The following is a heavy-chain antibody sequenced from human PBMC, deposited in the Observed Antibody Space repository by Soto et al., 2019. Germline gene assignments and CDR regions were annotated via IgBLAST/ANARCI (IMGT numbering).Heavy chain of an antibody. J-gene: IGHJ5*02. CDR3: VRGGSNYAS. D-gene: IGHD4-4*01. V-gene: IGHV3-7*01. CDR2: IKPDESEK. Sequence: EVQLVAAGGGLVQPGGSLRLSCTASGFTFSDSWMTLVRQAPGKGLEWVARIKPDESEKKYAASVKGRFSISRDNAKNSMYLQMDSLRGEDTAVYYCVRGGSNYASWGQGTLVTVSS. CDR1: GFTFSDSW.